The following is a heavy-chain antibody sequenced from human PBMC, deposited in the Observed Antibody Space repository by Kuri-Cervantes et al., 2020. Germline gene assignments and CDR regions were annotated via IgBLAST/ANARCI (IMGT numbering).Heavy chain of an antibody. CDR2: IYYSGST. J-gene: IGHJ2*01. CDR3: VRGRNWYFDL. CDR1: GGSISSSSYY. Sequence: SETLSLTCAVSGGSISSSSYYWGWIRQPPGKGLEWIGSIYYSGSTNYNPSLKSRVTISVDTSKNQFSLKLSSVTAADTAVYYCVRGRNWYFDLWGRGTLVTVSS. V-gene: IGHV4-39*07.